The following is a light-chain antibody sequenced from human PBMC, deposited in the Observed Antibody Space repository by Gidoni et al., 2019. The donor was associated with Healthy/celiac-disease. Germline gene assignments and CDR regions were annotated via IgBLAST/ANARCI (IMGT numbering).Light chain of an antibody. CDR3: QQLRDT. Sequence: DIQMTQSPSTLSASVGDRVTITCRASQSISSWLAWYQQKPGKAPKLLIYDASSLESGVPSRFSGSGSGTEFTLTISSLQPDDFATYYCQQLRDTFGQGTKLEIK. V-gene: IGKV1-5*01. CDR1: QSISSW. CDR2: DAS. J-gene: IGKJ2*01.